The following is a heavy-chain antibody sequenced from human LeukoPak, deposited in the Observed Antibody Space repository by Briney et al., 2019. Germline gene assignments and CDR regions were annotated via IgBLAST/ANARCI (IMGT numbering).Heavy chain of an antibody. CDR2: IIPIFGTA. Sequence: ASVKVSCKASGGTFSSYAISWVRQAPGQGLEWMGGIIPIFGTANYAQKFQGRVTITADESTSTAYMELSSLRSEDTAVYYCARVMYYYDSSGYSITEYDYYGMDVWGQGTTVTVSS. V-gene: IGHV1-69*13. CDR1: GGTFSSYA. D-gene: IGHD3-22*01. CDR3: ARVMYYYDSSGYSITEYDYYGMDV. J-gene: IGHJ6*02.